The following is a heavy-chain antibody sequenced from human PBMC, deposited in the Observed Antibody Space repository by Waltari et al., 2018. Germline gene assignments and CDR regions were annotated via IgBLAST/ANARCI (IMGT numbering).Heavy chain of an antibody. V-gene: IGHV4-4*07. CDR3: ARDTYYYDSSGYYDWYFDL. J-gene: IGHJ2*01. D-gene: IGHD3-22*01. Sequence: QVQLQESGPGLVKPSETLSLTCTVSGGSISSYYWSWIRQPAGKGLEWIGRIYTSGSTNDNPSLKSRVTMSVDTSKNQFSLKLSSVTAADTAVYYCARDTYYYDSSGYYDWYFDLWGRGTLVTVSS. CDR2: IYTSGST. CDR1: GGSISSYY.